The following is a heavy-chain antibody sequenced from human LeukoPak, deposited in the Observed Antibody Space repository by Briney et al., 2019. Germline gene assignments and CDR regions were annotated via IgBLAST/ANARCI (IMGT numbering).Heavy chain of an antibody. V-gene: IGHV3-33*01. D-gene: IGHD3-10*01. J-gene: IGHJ6*02. Sequence: GGSLRLSCAASGFTFGIYGMHWVRQAPGKGLEWVASTWINGRDETYVDSVKGRFSISRDNSTLFLQMNSLRPEDTAIYFCARGKGSGRFGYFYYGVDVWGQGTTVTVSS. CDR3: ARGKGSGRFGYFYYGVDV. CDR2: TWINGRDE. CDR1: GFTFGIYG.